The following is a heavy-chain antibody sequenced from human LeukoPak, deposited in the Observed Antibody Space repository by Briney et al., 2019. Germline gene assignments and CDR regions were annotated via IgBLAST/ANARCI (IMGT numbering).Heavy chain of an antibody. V-gene: IGHV3-30*18. J-gene: IGHJ6*03. D-gene: IGHD5-18*01. CDR3: AKDYGEQLKYTYYYYYMDV. Sequence: PGGSLRLSCAASGFTFSNYGMHWVRQAPGKGLEWLAVISYDGSNKYYADSVKGRFTISRDNSKNTLYLQMNSLRAEDTAVYYCAKDYGEQLKYTYYYYYMDVWGKGTTVTVSS. CDR1: GFTFSNYG. CDR2: ISYDGSNK.